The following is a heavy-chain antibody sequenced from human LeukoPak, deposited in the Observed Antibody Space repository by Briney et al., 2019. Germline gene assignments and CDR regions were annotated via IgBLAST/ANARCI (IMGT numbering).Heavy chain of an antibody. CDR2: ITGSSSSI. J-gene: IGHJ4*02. D-gene: IGHD6-13*01. CDR1: GYTFSNYN. V-gene: IGHV3-48*01. CDR3: AREPTYSSSWHTSCDY. Sequence: PGGSLRLSCAASGYTFSNYNMNWVRQAPGKGREWVSYITGSSSSIYYADSVKGRFTISRDNAKGSLYLQMDSLRAEDTAVYFCAREPTYSSSWHTSCDYWGQGTLVTVSS.